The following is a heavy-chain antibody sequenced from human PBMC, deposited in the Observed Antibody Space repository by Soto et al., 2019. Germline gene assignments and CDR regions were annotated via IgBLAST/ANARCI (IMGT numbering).Heavy chain of an antibody. CDR1: GFTFSRYS. Sequence: GGSLRLSCAASGFTFSRYSMNWVRQAPGKGLEWVSSISSTTNYIYYVDSVKGRFTISRDNSKNTLYLQMDSLRAEDTAVYYCAKGEVRGIIPSYFDYWGLGTLVTVSS. J-gene: IGHJ4*02. CDR3: AKGEVRGIIPSYFDY. D-gene: IGHD3-10*01. V-gene: IGHV3-21*01. CDR2: ISSTTNYI.